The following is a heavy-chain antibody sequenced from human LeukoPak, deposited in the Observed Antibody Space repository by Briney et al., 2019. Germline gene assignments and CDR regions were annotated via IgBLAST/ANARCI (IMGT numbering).Heavy chain of an antibody. CDR3: ARLEIEMATIKPDFDY. J-gene: IGHJ4*02. CDR1: GYTFTGYY. D-gene: IGHD5-24*01. V-gene: IGHV1-2*02. CDR2: INPNSGGT. Sequence: ASVKVSCKASGYTFTGYYMHWVRQAPGQGLEWMGWINPNSGGTNYAQKFQGRVTMTRDTSISTAHMELSRLRSDDTAVYYFARLEIEMATIKPDFDYWGQGTLVTVSS.